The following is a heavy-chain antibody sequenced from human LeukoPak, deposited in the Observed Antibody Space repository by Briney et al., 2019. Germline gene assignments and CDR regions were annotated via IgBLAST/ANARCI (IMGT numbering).Heavy chain of an antibody. D-gene: IGHD4-17*01. CDR2: IYTSGST. J-gene: IGHJ4*02. CDR1: GGSISSGSYY. V-gene: IGHV4-61*02. Sequence: PSETLSLTCTVSGGSISSGSYYWSWIRQPAEKGLEWIGRIYTSGSTNYNPSLKSRVTISVDTSKNQFSLKLSSVTAADTAVYYCARSPTTVTTIFRKDYFDYWGQGTLVTVSS. CDR3: ARSPTTVTTIFRKDYFDY.